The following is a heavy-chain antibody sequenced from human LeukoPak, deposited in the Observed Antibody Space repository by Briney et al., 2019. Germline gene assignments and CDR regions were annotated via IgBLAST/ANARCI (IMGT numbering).Heavy chain of an antibody. CDR3: ARDSGLVGDGYHFDY. D-gene: IGHD5-24*01. J-gene: IGHJ4*02. CDR1: GGPISSGSYY. Sequence: PSQTLSLTCTVSGGPISSGSYYWSWIRQPAGKGLEWIGRIYTSGSTNYNPSLKSRVTISVDTSKNQFSLKLSSVTAADTAVYYCARDSGLVGDGYHFDYWGQGTLVTVSS. V-gene: IGHV4-61*02. CDR2: IYTSGST.